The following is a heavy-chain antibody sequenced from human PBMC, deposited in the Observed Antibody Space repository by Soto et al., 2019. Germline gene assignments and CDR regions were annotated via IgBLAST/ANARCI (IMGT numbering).Heavy chain of an antibody. J-gene: IGHJ6*02. CDR3: AVGSSGRAGHYYYGMDV. CDR1: GYSFTSYW. V-gene: IGHV5-51*01. Sequence: GESQKISCKGSGYSFTSYWLGWVRQMPGKGLEWMGIIYPGDSDTRYSPSFQGQVTISADKSISTAYLQWSSLKASDTAMYYCAVGSSGRAGHYYYGMDVWGQGTTVTVSS. CDR2: IYPGDSDT. D-gene: IGHD3-22*01.